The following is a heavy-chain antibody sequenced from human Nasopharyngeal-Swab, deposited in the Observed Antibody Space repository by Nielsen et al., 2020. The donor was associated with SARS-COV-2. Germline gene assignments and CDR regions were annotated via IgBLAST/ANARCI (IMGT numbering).Heavy chain of an antibody. V-gene: IGHV1-69*13. CDR1: GGTFSSYA. CDR3: ARDSIAAAQNNNWFDP. Sequence: SVQVSCKASGGTFSSYAISWVRQAPGQGLEWMGGIIPIFGTANYAQKFQGRVTITADESTSTAYMELSSLRSEDTAVYYCARDSIAAAQNNNWFDPWGQGTLVTVSS. D-gene: IGHD6-13*01. J-gene: IGHJ5*02. CDR2: IIPIFGTA.